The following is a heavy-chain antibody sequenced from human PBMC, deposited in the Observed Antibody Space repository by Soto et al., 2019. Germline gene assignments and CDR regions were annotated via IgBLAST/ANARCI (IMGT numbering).Heavy chain of an antibody. D-gene: IGHD5-18*01. CDR1: GDSISSYY. V-gene: IGHV4-59*01. CDR3: ARVPSVEAAMVADY. Sequence: PSETLSITCTVSGDSISSYYWSWIRQPPGKGLEWIGYIYYSGSTNYNPSLKSRVTISVDTSKNQFSRKLSSVTAADTAVYYGARVPSVEAAMVADYWGRGTLVTVSS. J-gene: IGHJ4*02. CDR2: IYYSGST.